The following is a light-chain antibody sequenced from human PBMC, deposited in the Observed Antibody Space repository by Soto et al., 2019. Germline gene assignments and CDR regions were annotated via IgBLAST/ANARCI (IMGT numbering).Light chain of an antibody. V-gene: IGLV2-11*01. Sequence: QSALTQPRSVSGSPGQSVTFSCTGTSSDVGGYNYVSWYQQHPGRAPKLMIYDVTKRPSGVPDRFSGSKSGNTASLSISGLQAEDEADYYCCSYAGSYVFGTGTKLTVL. CDR2: DVT. CDR1: SSDVGGYNY. CDR3: CSYAGSYV. J-gene: IGLJ1*01.